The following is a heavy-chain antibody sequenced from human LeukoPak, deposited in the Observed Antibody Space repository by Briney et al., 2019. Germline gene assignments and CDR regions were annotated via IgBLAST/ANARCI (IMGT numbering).Heavy chain of an antibody. CDR1: GFTFSSYW. J-gene: IGHJ4*02. V-gene: IGHV3-74*01. CDR3: AREETSTFDY. CDR2: INNDGSST. Sequence: PGGSLRLSCAASGFTFSSYWTHWVRQAPGKGLVWVSHINNDGSSTSYADSVKGRFTISRDNAKNTLYLQMNSLRAEDTAVYYCAREETSTFDYWGQGTLVTVSS.